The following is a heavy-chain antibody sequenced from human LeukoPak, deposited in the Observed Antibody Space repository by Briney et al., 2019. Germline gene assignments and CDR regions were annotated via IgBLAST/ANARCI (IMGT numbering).Heavy chain of an antibody. CDR2: IYYSGST. CDR3: ARAVWYFDL. V-gene: IGHV4-59*01. CDR1: GGSISIYY. J-gene: IGHJ2*01. Sequence: PSETLSLTCTVSGGSISIYYWSWIRQPPGKGLEWIGYIYYSGSTNYNPSLKSRVTISVDTSKNQFSLKLSSVTAADTAVYYCARAVWYFDLWGRGTLVTVSS.